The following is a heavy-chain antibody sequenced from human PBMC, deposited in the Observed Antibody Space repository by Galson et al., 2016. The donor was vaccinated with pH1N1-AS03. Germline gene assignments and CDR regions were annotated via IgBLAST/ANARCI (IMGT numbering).Heavy chain of an antibody. V-gene: IGHV1-2*02. CDR1: GYIFTGFY. CDR2: INPNNGVT. CDR3: ARDPRGPCSSATCATTYYSGMDV. Sequence: SVKVSCKASGYIFTGFYVHWVRQAPGQGLEWMGWINPNNGVTTYAQKFQARVTMTGDTSISPAYLELYWLNSDDTAVYYCARDPRGPCSSATCATTYYSGMDVWGQGTSVIVSS. J-gene: IGHJ6*02. D-gene: IGHD2/OR15-2a*01.